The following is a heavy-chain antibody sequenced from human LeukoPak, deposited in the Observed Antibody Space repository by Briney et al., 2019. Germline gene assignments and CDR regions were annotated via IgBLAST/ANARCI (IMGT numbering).Heavy chain of an antibody. Sequence: GGSLRLSCAASGFTFSSYAMSWVRQAPGKGLEWVSAISGSGGSTYYADSVKGRFTISRDNAKNSLYLQMNSLRDEDTAVYYCARDHTLFDFWSDGGYFDYWGQGTLVTVSS. J-gene: IGHJ4*02. CDR3: ARDHTLFDFWSDGGYFDY. CDR1: GFTFSSYA. D-gene: IGHD3-3*01. V-gene: IGHV3-23*01. CDR2: ISGSGGST.